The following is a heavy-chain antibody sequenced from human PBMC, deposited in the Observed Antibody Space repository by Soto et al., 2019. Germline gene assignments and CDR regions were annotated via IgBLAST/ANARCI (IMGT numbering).Heavy chain of an antibody. CDR2: ISGFNGNT. CDR1: GYTFTNYG. Sequence: QVQLVQSGAEVKKPGASVKVSCKASGYTFTNYGIRWVRQAPGQGPEWMGLISGFNGNTKYARKVQGRVTLTTDTTATRAYMELRGLRADDTAVYYCARGGSSRSAEYYEHWGQGTLVTVSS. J-gene: IGHJ1*01. CDR3: ARGGSSRSAEYYEH. D-gene: IGHD6-13*01. V-gene: IGHV1-18*04.